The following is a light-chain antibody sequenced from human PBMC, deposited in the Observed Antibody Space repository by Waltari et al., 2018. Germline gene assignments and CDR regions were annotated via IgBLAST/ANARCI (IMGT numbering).Light chain of an antibody. CDR3: AAWDDRLSGVV. Sequence: QSVLTQPPSASGTPGQRVTISCSGSSSNIENNYVYWYQQLPGTAPKLLIDRNNQRPSGFPDRFSGSKSGTSASLAISGLRSEDEADYHCAAWDDRLSGVVFGGGTRLTVL. V-gene: IGLV1-47*01. CDR2: RNN. CDR1: SSNIENNY. J-gene: IGLJ2*01.